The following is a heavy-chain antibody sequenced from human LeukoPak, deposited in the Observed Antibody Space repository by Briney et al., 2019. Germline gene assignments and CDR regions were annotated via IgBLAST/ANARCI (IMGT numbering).Heavy chain of an antibody. D-gene: IGHD5-12*01. J-gene: IGHJ4*02. V-gene: IGHV3-9*01. CDR1: GFTFDDYA. CDR2: ISWNSGSI. CDR3: AKDIGYDRGGYYFDY. Sequence: GGSLRLSCAASGFTFDDYAMHWVRQAPGKGLEWVSGISWNSGSIGYADSVKGRFTISRDNAKNSLYLQMNSLRAEDTALYYCAKDIGYDRGGYYFDYWGQGTLVTVSS.